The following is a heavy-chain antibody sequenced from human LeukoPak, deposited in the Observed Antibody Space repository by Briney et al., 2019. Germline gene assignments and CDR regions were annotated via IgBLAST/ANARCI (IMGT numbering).Heavy chain of an antibody. Sequence: SETLSLTCAVYGGSFSGNYWSWIRQPPGKGLEWIGEINHSGSTYYNPSLKSRVTISVDTSKNQFSLKLSSVTAADTAVYYCARDPPGGYYDSSLFDIWGQGTMVTVSS. J-gene: IGHJ3*02. D-gene: IGHD3-22*01. CDR1: GGSFSGNY. V-gene: IGHV4-34*01. CDR3: ARDPPGGYYDSSLFDI. CDR2: INHSGST.